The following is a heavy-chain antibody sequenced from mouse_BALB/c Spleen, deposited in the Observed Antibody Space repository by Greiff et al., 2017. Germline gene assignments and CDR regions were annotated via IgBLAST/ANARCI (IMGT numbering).Heavy chain of an antibody. J-gene: IGHJ2*01. CDR2: ISSGSSTI. Sequence: EVKLVESGGGLVQPGGSRKLSCAASGFTFSSFGMHWVRQAPEKGLEWVAYISSGSSTIYYADTVKGRFTISRDNPKNTLFLQMTSLRSEDTAMYYCARSGDGRYFDYWGQGTTLTVSS. CDR3: ARSGDGRYFDY. CDR1: GFTFSSFG. V-gene: IGHV5-17*02. D-gene: IGHD3-1*01.